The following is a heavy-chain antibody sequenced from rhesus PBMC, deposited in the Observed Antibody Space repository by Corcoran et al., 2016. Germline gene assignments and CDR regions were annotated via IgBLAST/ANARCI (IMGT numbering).Heavy chain of an antibody. CDR1: GGSVRSSNW. Sequence: QVQLQESGPGLVKPSETLSLTCAVSGGSVRSSNWWSWIRQPTGKGLEGIGYISGSSGSTYYNLSLKSRVTISTDTSKNQFSLKLSSVTAADTAVYYCARDTCDYWGQGVLVTVSS. V-gene: IGHV4-65*01. J-gene: IGHJ4*01. CDR3: ARDTCDY. D-gene: IGHD5-12*01. CDR2: ISGSSGST.